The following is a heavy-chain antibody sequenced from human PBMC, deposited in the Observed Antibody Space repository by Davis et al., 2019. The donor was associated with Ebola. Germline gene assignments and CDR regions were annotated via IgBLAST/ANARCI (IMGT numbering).Heavy chain of an antibody. J-gene: IGHJ5*02. D-gene: IGHD5-12*01. CDR1: GDSVPSGG. CDR2: TYYNSKWYS. CDR3: ARGWLRGWFDP. V-gene: IGHV6-1*01. Sequence: HSQTPSLTCAISGDSVPSGGWNWIRQSSSRGLEWLGRTYYNSKWYSDYAESVKSRITINPDTSKNQFSLQLNSVTPEDTAVYYCARGWLRGWFDPWGQGTLVTVSS.